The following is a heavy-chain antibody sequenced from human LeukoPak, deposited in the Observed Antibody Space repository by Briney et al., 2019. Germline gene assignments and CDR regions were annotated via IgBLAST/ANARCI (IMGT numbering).Heavy chain of an antibody. CDR2: IYTSGST. CDR3: ARVVVPAAYNYYYMDV. D-gene: IGHD2-2*01. Sequence: SETLSLTCTVFGGSTSSYYWGWIRQPAGKGLEWIGRIYTSGSTKYNPSLKSRVTMSVDTSKNQFSLKLSSVTAADTAVYYCARVVVPAAYNYYYMDVWGKGTTVTVSS. J-gene: IGHJ6*03. V-gene: IGHV4-4*07. CDR1: GGSTSSYY.